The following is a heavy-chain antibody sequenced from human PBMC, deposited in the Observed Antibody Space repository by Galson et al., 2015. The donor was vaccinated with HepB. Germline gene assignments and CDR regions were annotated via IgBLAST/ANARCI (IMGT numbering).Heavy chain of an antibody. CDR2: VIPILEIA. CDR3: ARVRGSAHYYGIDV. V-gene: IGHV1-69*04. D-gene: IGHD5-24*01. J-gene: IGHJ6*02. CDR1: GGTFSTYA. Sequence: SVKVSCKASGGTFSTYAINWVRQAPGQGLEWMGRVIPILEIANNAQKFQGRVTITADKSTNTAYLNLSSVTAADTAVYYCARVRGSAHYYGIDVWGQGTTVTVSS.